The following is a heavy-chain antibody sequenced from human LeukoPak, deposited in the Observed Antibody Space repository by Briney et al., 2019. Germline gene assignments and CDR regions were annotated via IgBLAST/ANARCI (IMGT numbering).Heavy chain of an antibody. V-gene: IGHV1-69*04. D-gene: IGHD6-13*01. J-gene: IGHJ1*01. CDR2: IIPILGIA. CDR3: ARDQGSSWSKRGLYFQH. CDR1: GGTFSSYT. Sequence: SVKVSCKASGGTFSSYTISWVRQAPGQGLEWMGRIIPILGIANYAQKFQGRVMITADKSTSTAYMELSSLRSEDTAVYYCARDQGSSWSKRGLYFQHWGQGTLVTVSS.